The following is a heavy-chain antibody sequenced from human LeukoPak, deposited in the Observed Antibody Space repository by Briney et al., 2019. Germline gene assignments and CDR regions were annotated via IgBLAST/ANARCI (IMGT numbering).Heavy chain of an antibody. CDR1: GYTFTSYG. J-gene: IGHJ4*02. CDR3: ARDNYGDYLEVDY. D-gene: IGHD4-17*01. Sequence: ASVNVSCKASGYTFTSYGISWVRQAPGQGLEWMGWISVCNGNTNYAQKLQGRVTMTTDTSTNTAYMEMRSLRSDDTAVYYCARDNYGDYLEVDYWGQGTLVTVSS. CDR2: ISVCNGNT. V-gene: IGHV1-18*01.